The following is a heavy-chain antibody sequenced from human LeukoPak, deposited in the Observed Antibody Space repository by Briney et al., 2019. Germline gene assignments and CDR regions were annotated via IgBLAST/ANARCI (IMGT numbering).Heavy chain of an antibody. CDR3: TKGGDMTNSWYSYGIDV. CDR2: VSGGLGAT. J-gene: IGHJ6*02. CDR1: GFTFDTYA. Sequence: GGSLRLSCAASGFTFDTYAITWGRQAPGKGLEWVASVSGGLGATYYSDSVRGRFTISRDNSKKTVSLQLNSLRAEDTGVYYCTKGGDMTNSWYSYGIDVWGQGTTVIVSS. D-gene: IGHD3-16*01. V-gene: IGHV3-23*01.